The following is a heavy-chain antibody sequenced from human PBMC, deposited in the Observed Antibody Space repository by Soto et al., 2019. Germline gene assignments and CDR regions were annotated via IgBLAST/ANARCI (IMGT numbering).Heavy chain of an antibody. J-gene: IGHJ4*02. CDR2: ISNDENIK. CDR1: GFNFGNFG. D-gene: IGHD5-12*01. V-gene: IGHV3-30*12. Sequence: QVQLVESGGGVVQPGGSLRLSCVASGFNFGNFGMHWVRQAPGKGLEWLTVISNDENIKHDSVRGRFAIARDNSKNTLDLQLTSLRAEDTAIYYCARGVRGVLDYWGQGTLVTVSS. CDR3: ARGVRGVLDY.